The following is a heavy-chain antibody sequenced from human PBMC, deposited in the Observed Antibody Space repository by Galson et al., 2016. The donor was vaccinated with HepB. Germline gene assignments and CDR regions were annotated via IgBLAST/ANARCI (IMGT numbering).Heavy chain of an antibody. CDR2: ITGSDGST. CDR1: GFTFTNYA. V-gene: IGHV3-23*01. J-gene: IGHJ1*01. Sequence: SLRLSCAASGFTFTNYAMSWVRQAPGKGLEWVSGITGSDGSTRYADSVKGRFIISRDNSKNTLYLQMDSMRAEDTAVYYCAKGSNGWTKFIEFWGQGTLVTVSS. CDR3: AKGSNGWTKFIEF. D-gene: IGHD6-19*01.